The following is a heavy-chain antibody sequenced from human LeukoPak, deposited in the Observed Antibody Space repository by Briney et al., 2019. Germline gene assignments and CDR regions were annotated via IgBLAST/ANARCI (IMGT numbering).Heavy chain of an antibody. V-gene: IGHV3-7*01. CDR3: ARGSRDNSGYRYYFDY. D-gene: IGHD3-22*01. CDR2: IQQHGSVK. Sequence: GGSLRLSCAASGFTFSSYWMSWVRQAPGKGLEWVANIQQHGSVKYYVDSAKGRFTISRDNGENSMFLEMNSLRADNTAVYYCARGSRDNSGYRYYFDYWGQGTLVTVSS. J-gene: IGHJ4*02. CDR1: GFTFSSYW.